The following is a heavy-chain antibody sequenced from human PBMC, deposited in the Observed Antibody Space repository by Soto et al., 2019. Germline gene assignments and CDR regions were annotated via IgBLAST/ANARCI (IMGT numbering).Heavy chain of an antibody. CDR1: GFTFSNAW. CDR3: TTDPGSSFVGNQFDY. D-gene: IGHD6-6*01. Sequence: GGSLRLSCAASGFTFSNAWMSWVRQAPGKGLEWVGRIKSKTDGETTDYAAPVKGRFTISRDDSKNTLYLQMNSLKTEDTAVYYCTTDPGSSFVGNQFDYWGQGALVTVSS. V-gene: IGHV3-15*01. CDR2: IKSKTDGETT. J-gene: IGHJ4*02.